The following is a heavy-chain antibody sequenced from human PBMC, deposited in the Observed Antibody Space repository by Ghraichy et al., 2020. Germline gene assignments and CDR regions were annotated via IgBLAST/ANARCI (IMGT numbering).Heavy chain of an antibody. CDR1: GGSISSYY. D-gene: IGHD3-22*01. V-gene: IGHV4-59*12. Sequence: TLSLTCTVSGGSISSYYWSWIRQPPGKGLEWIGYIYYSGSTNYNPSLKSRVTISVDTSKNQFSLKLSSVTAADTAVYYCARETYYYDSSGPVLGYFDYWGQGTLVTVSS. CDR2: IYYSGST. CDR3: ARETYYYDSSGPVLGYFDY. J-gene: IGHJ4*02.